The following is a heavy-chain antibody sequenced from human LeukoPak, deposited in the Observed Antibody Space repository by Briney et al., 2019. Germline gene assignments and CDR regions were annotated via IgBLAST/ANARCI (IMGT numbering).Heavy chain of an antibody. CDR2: MNPNSGNT. CDR3: ARGLPQWLVRKNAFDI. J-gene: IGHJ3*02. V-gene: IGHV1-8*01. Sequence: ASVKVSCKASGYTFTSYDINWVRQATGQGLEWMGWMNPNSGNTGYAQKFQGRVTMTRNTSINTAYMELSSLRSEDTAVYYCARGLPQWLVRKNAFDIWGQGTMVTVSS. D-gene: IGHD6-19*01. CDR1: GYTFTSYD.